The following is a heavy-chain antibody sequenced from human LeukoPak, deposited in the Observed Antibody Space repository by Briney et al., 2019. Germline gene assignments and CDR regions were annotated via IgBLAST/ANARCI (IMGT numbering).Heavy chain of an antibody. CDR2: IIPILGIA. Sequence: GASVKVSCKASGGTFSSYAISWVRQAPGQGLEWMGRIIPILGIANYAQKFQGRVTITADKSTSTAYMELSSLRSEDTAVYYCARVKTIYGDYTYYFGYWGQGTLVTVSS. CDR3: ARVKTIYGDYTYYFGY. D-gene: IGHD4-17*01. J-gene: IGHJ4*02. V-gene: IGHV1-69*04. CDR1: GGTFSSYA.